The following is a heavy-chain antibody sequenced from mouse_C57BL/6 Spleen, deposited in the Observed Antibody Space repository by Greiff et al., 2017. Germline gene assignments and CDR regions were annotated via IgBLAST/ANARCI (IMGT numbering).Heavy chain of an antibody. CDR3: ARHGDYYGSSYGYFDV. CDR2: ISGGGGNT. V-gene: IGHV5-9*01. D-gene: IGHD1-1*01. J-gene: IGHJ1*03. Sequence: EVMLVESGGGLVKPGGSLKLSCAASGFTFSSYTMSWVRQTPEKRLEWVATISGGGGNTYYPDSVKGRFTISRDNAKNTLYLQMSSLRSEDTALYYCARHGDYYGSSYGYFDVWGTGTTVTVSS. CDR1: GFTFSSYT.